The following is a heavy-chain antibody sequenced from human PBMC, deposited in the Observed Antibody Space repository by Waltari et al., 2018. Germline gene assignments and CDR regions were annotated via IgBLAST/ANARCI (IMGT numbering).Heavy chain of an antibody. V-gene: IGHV4-39*07. CDR2: IYYSGST. Sequence: QLQLQESGPGLVKPSETLSLTCTVSGGAISSSSYYWGWIRQPPGKGLECIGSIYYSGSTYRNPSLKSRVTISVDTSTHQVSLKLSSVTAADTAVYYCATPPVGYDAFDIWCQGTMVTVSS. J-gene: IGHJ3*02. CDR3: ATPPVGYDAFDI. CDR1: GGAISSSSYY. D-gene: IGHD5-12*01.